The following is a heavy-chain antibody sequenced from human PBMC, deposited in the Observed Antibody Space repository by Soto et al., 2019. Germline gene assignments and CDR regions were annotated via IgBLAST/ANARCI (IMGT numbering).Heavy chain of an antibody. V-gene: IGHV1-3*01. CDR1: GYTFTDNYIY. CDR2: INPDNGNT. D-gene: IGHD2-2*01. Sequence: GASVKVSCKASGYTFTDNYIYIHWVRQAPGQGLEWMGWINPDNGNTKSSQKFQDRVIITRDTSASTAYMDLSSLRSEDTAVYYCARGIATGQLDPWGQGTLVTVSS. J-gene: IGHJ5*02. CDR3: ARGIATGQLDP.